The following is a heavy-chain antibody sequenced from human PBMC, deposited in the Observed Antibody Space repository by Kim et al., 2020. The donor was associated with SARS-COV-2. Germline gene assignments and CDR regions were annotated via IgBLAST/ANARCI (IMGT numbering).Heavy chain of an antibody. CDR1: GYSFTSYW. J-gene: IGHJ6*02. V-gene: IGHV5-51*01. CDR3: ARHDPPRATSAPRTYYYYGMDV. Sequence: GASLKISCKGSGYSFTSYWIGWVRQMPGKGLEWMGIIYPGDSDTRYSPSFQGQVTISADKSISTAYLQWSSLKASDTAMYYCARHDPPRATSAPRTYYYYGMDVWGQGTTVTVSS. D-gene: IGHD1-26*01. CDR2: IYPGDSDT.